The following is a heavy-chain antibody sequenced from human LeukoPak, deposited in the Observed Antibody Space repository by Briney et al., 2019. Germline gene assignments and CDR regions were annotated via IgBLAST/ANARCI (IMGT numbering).Heavy chain of an antibody. D-gene: IGHD2-8*01. J-gene: IGHJ4*02. CDR3: VRESNESPRAFDY. CDR2: FGSAGDP. Sequence: GGSLRLSCAASGFTFSRYDMHWVRQPPGKGLEWVSAFGSAGDPYYPASVKGRFTISRENAKNSLYLQMNSLRAGDTAVYYCVRESNESPRAFDYWGQGTLVIVSS. V-gene: IGHV3-13*05. CDR1: GFTFSRYD.